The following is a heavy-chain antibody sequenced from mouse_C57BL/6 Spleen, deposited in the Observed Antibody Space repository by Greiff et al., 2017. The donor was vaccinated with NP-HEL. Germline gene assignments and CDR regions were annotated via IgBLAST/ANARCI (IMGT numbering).Heavy chain of an antibody. J-gene: IGHJ3*01. CDR1: GYTFTDYY. CDR2: INPNNGGT. Sequence: EVQLQQSGPELVKPGASVKISCKASGYTFTDYYMNWVKQSHGKSLEWIGDINPNNGGTSYTQKFKGKATLTVDKSSSTAYMELRSLTSEDSAVYYCARWGDYVLFAYWGQGTLVTVSA. CDR3: ARWGDYVLFAY. D-gene: IGHD2-4*01. V-gene: IGHV1-26*01.